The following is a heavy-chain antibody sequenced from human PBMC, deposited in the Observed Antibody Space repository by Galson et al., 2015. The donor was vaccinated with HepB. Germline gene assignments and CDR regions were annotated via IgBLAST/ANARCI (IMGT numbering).Heavy chain of an antibody. CDR3: ARGTMIVVVPDY. D-gene: IGHD3-22*01. CDR1: GFTFSSHA. CDR2: ISYDGSNK. Sequence: SLRLSCAASGFTFSSHAMHWVRQAPGKGLEWVAVISYDGSNKYYAESVKGRITIARDNSKNTLYMQMNSLRVEDTAVYYCARGTMIVVVPDYWGQGTLVTVSS. J-gene: IGHJ4*02. V-gene: IGHV3-30-3*01.